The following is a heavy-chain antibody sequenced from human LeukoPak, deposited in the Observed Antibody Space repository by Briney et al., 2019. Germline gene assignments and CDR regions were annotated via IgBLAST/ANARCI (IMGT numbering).Heavy chain of an antibody. CDR2: IWYDGSNK. D-gene: IGHD3-3*01. V-gene: IGHV3-33*08. CDR3: AREKSGAGFLYYYYGMDV. J-gene: IGHJ6*02. Sequence: GGSLRLSCAASGFTFSSYGMHWVRQAPGKGLEWVAVIWYDGSNKYYADSVKGRFTISRDNSKNTLYLQMNSLRAEDTAVYYCAREKSGAGFLYYYYGMDVWGQGTTVTVSS. CDR1: GFTFSSYG.